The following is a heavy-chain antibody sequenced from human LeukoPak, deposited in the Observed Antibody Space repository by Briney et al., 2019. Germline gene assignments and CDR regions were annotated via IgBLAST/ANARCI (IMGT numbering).Heavy chain of an antibody. CDR2: IQQDGSEK. Sequence: GGSLRLSCAASGFTFNYYWLTWVRQAPGKGLEWVANIQQDGSEKYYVDSVKGRFIISRDNAKNSLYLQMNSLRAEDTAVYYCARVRKLRTRGVMDPLDNWGQGTLVTVSS. CDR1: GFTFNYYW. V-gene: IGHV3-7*01. CDR3: ARVRKLRTRGVMDPLDN. J-gene: IGHJ4*02. D-gene: IGHD3-10*01.